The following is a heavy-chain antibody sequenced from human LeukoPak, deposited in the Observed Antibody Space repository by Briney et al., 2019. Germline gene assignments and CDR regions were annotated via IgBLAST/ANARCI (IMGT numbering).Heavy chain of an antibody. CDR2: IYKSA. V-gene: IGHV4-39*07. CDR3: ARKPGYSGSYWYFDY. D-gene: IGHD5-12*01. Sequence: ASETLSLTCTVSGGSISSSSYYWGWIRQPPGKGLEWIGSIYKSAYYNRSLQSRASISIDTSKNQFSLNLNSVTAADTAVYYCARKPGYSGSYWYFDYWGQGILVTVSS. J-gene: IGHJ4*02. CDR1: GGSISSSSYY.